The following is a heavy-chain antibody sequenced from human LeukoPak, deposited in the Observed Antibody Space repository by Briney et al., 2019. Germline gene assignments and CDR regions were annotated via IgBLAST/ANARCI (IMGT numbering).Heavy chain of an antibody. CDR2: IYSGGNT. CDR3: ARGLVTTGTDAFDI. Sequence: PGGSLRLSCAASGFTVSNNYMNWVRQTPGKGLEWVSIIYSGGNTYYADSVKGRFTISRDNSKNTLYLQMNSLRAEDTAVYYCARGLVTTGTDAFDIWGQGTIVTVSS. J-gene: IGHJ3*02. D-gene: IGHD4-17*01. CDR1: GFTVSNNY. V-gene: IGHV3-66*01.